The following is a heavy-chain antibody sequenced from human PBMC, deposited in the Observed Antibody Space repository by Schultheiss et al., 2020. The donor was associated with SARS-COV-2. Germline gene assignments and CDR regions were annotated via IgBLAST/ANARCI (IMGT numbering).Heavy chain of an antibody. CDR2: IYYSGST. CDR3: ARRVVESAVINEYNWLDP. D-gene: IGHD6-13*01. V-gene: IGHV4-61*10. CDR1: GGSISSGSYY. Sequence: SQTLSLTCTVSGGSISSGSYYWSWIRQPAGKGLEWIGYIYYSGSTYYNPSLKSRVTISVDTSKNQFSLKLSSVTAADTAVYYCARRVVESAVINEYNWLDPWGQGTTVTVSS. J-gene: IGHJ5*01.